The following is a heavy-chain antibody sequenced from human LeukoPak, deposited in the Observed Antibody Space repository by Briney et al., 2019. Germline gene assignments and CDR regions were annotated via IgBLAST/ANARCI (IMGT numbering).Heavy chain of an antibody. CDR1: GFAFSSYA. J-gene: IGHJ4*02. V-gene: IGHV3-30-3*01. Sequence: PGGSLRLSCAASGFAFSSYAMHWVRQAPGKGLEWVAVISYDGSNKYYADSVKGRFTISRDNSKNTLYLQMNSLRAEDTAVYYCASGQWWYYFDYWGQGTLVTVSS. CDR2: ISYDGSNK. CDR3: ASGQWWYYFDY. D-gene: IGHD2-15*01.